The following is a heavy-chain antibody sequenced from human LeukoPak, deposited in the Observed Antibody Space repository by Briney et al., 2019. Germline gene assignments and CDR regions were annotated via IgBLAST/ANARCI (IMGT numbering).Heavy chain of an antibody. CDR3: ARFDSNSPYYYYGMDV. D-gene: IGHD4-11*01. J-gene: IGHJ6*02. CDR1: GFTFDDYG. V-gene: IGHV3-74*01. Sequence: PGGSLRLSCAASGFTFDDYGMSWVRQAPGKGLVWVSRINSDGSSTSYADSVKGRFTISRDNAKNTLYLQMNSLRAEDTAVYYCARFDSNSPYYYYGMDVWGQGTTVTVSS. CDR2: INSDGSST.